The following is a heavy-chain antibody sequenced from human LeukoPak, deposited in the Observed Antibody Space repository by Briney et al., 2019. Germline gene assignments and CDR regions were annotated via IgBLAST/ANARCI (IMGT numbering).Heavy chain of an antibody. J-gene: IGHJ6*02. Sequence: GRSLRLSCAASGFTFSSYAMHWVRQAPGKGLEWVSAISGSGGSTYYADSVKGRFTISRDNSKNTLYLQMNSLRAEDTAVYYCAKDGPPQWLLYGGSRLPNYYGMDVWGQGTTVTVSS. CDR1: GFTFSSYA. CDR3: AKDGPPQWLLYGGSRLPNYYGMDV. V-gene: IGHV3-23*01. CDR2: ISGSGGST. D-gene: IGHD3-3*01.